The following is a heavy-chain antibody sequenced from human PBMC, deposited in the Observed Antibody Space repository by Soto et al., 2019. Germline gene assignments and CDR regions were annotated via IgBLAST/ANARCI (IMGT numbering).Heavy chain of an antibody. CDR2: ISAYNGNT. Sequence: ASVKVSCKASGYTFTSYGISWARQAPGQGLEWMGWISAYNGNTNYAQKLQGRVTMTTDTSTSTAYMELRSLRSDDTAVYYCARDRSSGWYAGYYGMDVWGQGTTVTVSS. D-gene: IGHD6-19*01. CDR3: ARDRSSGWYAGYYGMDV. V-gene: IGHV1-18*01. CDR1: GYTFTSYG. J-gene: IGHJ6*02.